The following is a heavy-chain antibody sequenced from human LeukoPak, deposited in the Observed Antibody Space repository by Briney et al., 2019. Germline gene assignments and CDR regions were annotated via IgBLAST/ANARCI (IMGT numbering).Heavy chain of an antibody. CDR2: IKQDGSEK. CDR3: ARDSSTGRPYYYYCMDV. V-gene: IGHV3-7*01. CDR1: GFTFSNYW. J-gene: IGHJ6*03. D-gene: IGHD1-1*01. Sequence: GGSLTLSCAASGFTFSNYWMSWVRQAPGKGLEWVATIKQDGSEKYYVDSVTGRFTISRDNAKNSPYLQMNSLRAEDTAVYYCARDSSTGRPYYYYCMDVWDEPPTVTVSS.